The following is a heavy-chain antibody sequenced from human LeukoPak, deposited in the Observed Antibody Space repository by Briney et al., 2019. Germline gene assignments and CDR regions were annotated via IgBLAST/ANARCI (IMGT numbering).Heavy chain of an antibody. D-gene: IGHD3-10*01. Sequence: GGSLRLSCAASGFTFSSYAMSWVRQAPGKGLEWVSAISGSGGSTYYADSVKGRFTISRDNSKNTLYLQMNSLRAQDTAVYYFWKGELKMVRGVITNLGQGTLVNVSS. CDR2: ISGSGGST. J-gene: IGHJ4*02. CDR3: WKGELKMVRGVITN. CDR1: GFTFSSYA. V-gene: IGHV3-23*01.